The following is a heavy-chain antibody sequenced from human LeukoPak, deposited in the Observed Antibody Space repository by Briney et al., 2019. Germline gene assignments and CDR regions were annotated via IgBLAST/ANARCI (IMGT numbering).Heavy chain of an antibody. CDR3: ARELLGMDV. V-gene: IGHV3-30*04. D-gene: IGHD2-15*01. CDR1: VFTFSSYA. CDR2: IAYDGSNK. Sequence: GGSLRLSCAASVFTFSSYAMHWVRQAPGKGRGGVAVIAYDGSNKYYADSVKGRFTISRDNSKHPLYLQMNSLRAEDTAVYYCARELLGMDVWGKGTTVTVSS. J-gene: IGHJ6*04.